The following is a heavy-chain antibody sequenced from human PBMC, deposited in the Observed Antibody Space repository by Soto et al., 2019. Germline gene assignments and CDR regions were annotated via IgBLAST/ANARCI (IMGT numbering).Heavy chain of an antibody. V-gene: IGHV4-34*01. CDR2: INHSGST. J-gene: IGHJ4*02. CDR1: GGSFSGYY. D-gene: IGHD6-25*01. CDR3: ARGFLAAANY. Sequence: QVQQQQWGAGLLKPAESLSLTCAVYGGSFSGYYLSWVRQPTGKGLEWIGEINHSGSTNYNPSLNSRVTISVDTSKNQFSMKLSSVTAADTAVYYCARGFLAAANYWGQGTLVTVSS.